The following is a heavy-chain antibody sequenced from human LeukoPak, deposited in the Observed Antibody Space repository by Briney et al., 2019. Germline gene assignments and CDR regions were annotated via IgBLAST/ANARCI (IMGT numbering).Heavy chain of an antibody. D-gene: IGHD2-2*01. CDR2: IYTSGSN. J-gene: IGHJ6*03. CDR3: ARDSLLPSAMGSYYMDV. V-gene: IGHV4-61*02. CDR1: GGSISSGSYE. Sequence: TLSPARSVAGGSISSGSYEWSWIRQPAGKGRQWIGRIYTSGSNNHNPSLKSRVNITVDTSTNQFSLKLSSVTAADTALYFCARDSLLPSAMGSYYMDVWGKGTTVTVSS.